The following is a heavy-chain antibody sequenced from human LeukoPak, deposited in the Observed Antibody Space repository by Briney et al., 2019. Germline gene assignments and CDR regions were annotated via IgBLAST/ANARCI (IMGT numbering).Heavy chain of an antibody. D-gene: IGHD3-9*01. CDR3: ARADILTGYSLSTTQGHYFDY. V-gene: IGHV4-39*07. CDR1: GGSISSSSYY. Sequence: SETLSLTCTVSGGSISSSSYYWGWIRQPPGKGLEWIGSIYYSGSTYYNPSLKSRVTISVDTSKNQFSLKLSSVTAADTAVYYCARADILTGYSLSTTQGHYFDYWGQGTLVTVSS. J-gene: IGHJ4*02. CDR2: IYYSGST.